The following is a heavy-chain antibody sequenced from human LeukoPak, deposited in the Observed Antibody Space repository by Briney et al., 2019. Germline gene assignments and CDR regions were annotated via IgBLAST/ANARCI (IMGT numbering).Heavy chain of an antibody. CDR3: ARARMDV. Sequence: GSLRLSCAASGFTFSDYYMSWIRQPPGKGLEWIGDINHSGTTNYNPSLKSRVTISKETSKKQFSLKLSSVTVADTAVYYCARARMDVWGQGITVTVSS. J-gene: IGHJ6*02. CDR1: GFTFSDYY. CDR2: INHSGTT. V-gene: IGHV4-34*01.